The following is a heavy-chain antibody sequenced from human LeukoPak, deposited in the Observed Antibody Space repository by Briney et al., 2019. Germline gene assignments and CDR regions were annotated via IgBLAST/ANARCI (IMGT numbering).Heavy chain of an antibody. J-gene: IGHJ4*02. Sequence: GESLTISFTGSGYSFTNYWIGWVRQIPGKGLDWMGFIYPGASDTRYSPSFQGQVTISADKSISTAYLQWSSLKASDTAMYYCARRGYCSTTTCYRLFDYWGQGTLVTVSS. CDR1: GYSFTNYW. CDR2: IYPGASDT. CDR3: ARRGYCSTTTCYRLFDY. D-gene: IGHD2-2*01. V-gene: IGHV5-51*01.